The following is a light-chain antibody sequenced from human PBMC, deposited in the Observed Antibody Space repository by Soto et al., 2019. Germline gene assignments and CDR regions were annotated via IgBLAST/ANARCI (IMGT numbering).Light chain of an antibody. V-gene: IGKV3-20*01. Sequence: EIVLTQSPGTLFLSPGERATLSCRASQTINSSYLAWYQRKPGQAPRLLIYGASNRATGIPDRFSGSGSGTDFTLTISRLEPEDFAVYYCQQYGSSGTFGQGTKVDIK. CDR1: QTINSSY. CDR2: GAS. J-gene: IGKJ1*01. CDR3: QQYGSSGT.